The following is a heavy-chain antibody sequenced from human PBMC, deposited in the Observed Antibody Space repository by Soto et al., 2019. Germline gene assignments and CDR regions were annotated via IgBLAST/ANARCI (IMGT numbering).Heavy chain of an antibody. V-gene: IGHV3-23*01. D-gene: IGHD1-7*01. CDR2: ISGSGGST. J-gene: IGHJ4*02. Sequence: HPGGSLRLSCTASGFTFSSYAMSWVRQAPGKGLEWVSAISGSGGSTYYADSVKGRFTISRDNSKNTLYLQMNSLRAEDTAVYYCAKLRDITGTTPLLIYWGQGTLVTVSS. CDR3: AKLRDITGTTPLLIY. CDR1: GFTFSSYA.